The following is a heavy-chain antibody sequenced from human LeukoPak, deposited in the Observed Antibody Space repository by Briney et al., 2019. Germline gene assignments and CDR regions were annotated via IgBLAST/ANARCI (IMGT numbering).Heavy chain of an antibody. CDR3: DTSLLGYCSSTSCSPGVEWFDH. Sequence: SVNVSCKASVYTFTGYYMHWVGQAPGRGLEWMGWINPNSCGTNYPQKFQGRVTITSDNSISTAYMELSRLTSDDTAVYYCDTSLLGYCSSTSCSPGVEWFDHWGQGTLVTVSS. J-gene: IGHJ5*02. V-gene: IGHV1-2*02. CDR1: VYTFTGYY. D-gene: IGHD2-2*01. CDR2: INPNSCGT.